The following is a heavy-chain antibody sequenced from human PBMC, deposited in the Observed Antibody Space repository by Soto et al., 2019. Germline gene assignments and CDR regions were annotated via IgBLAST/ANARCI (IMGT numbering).Heavy chain of an antibody. CDR2: VNPDASST. CDR3: TRATAVSFDY. J-gene: IGHJ4*02. Sequence: PGGSLSLSCVAFEFSFSAYWIHWVRQAPGEGLVWVSRVNPDASSTSYADSVRGRFTISRDNAHNTVYLQMNSLRAEDTAVYYCTRATAVSFDYWGQGALVTVSS. D-gene: IGHD2-2*01. CDR1: EFSFSAYW. V-gene: IGHV3-74*01.